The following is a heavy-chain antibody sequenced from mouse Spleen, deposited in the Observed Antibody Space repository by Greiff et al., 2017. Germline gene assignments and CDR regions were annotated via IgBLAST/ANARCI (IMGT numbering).Heavy chain of an antibody. CDR1: GFTFSSYA. J-gene: IGHJ2*01. CDR3: ARESNFRFDY. Sequence: EVQVVESGGGLVKPGGSLKLSCAASGFTFSSYAMSWVRQTPEKRLEWVASISSGGSTYYPDSVKGRFTISRDNARNILYLQMSSLRSEDTAMYYCARESNFRFDYWGQGTTLTVSS. D-gene: IGHD4-1*02. V-gene: IGHV5-6-5*01. CDR2: ISSGGST.